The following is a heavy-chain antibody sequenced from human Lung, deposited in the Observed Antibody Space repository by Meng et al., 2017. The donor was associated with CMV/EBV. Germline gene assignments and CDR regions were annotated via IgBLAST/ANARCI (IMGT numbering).Heavy chain of an antibody. CDR3: TTGRRFDY. J-gene: IGHJ4*02. Sequence: GGSXRLSCAASGFTFSTAWMSWVRQAPGKGLEWVGRIKSKTDGGTTDYAAPVKGRFTMSRDDLRNTLYLQMNSLKTDDTGVYYCTTGRRFDYWGQGTLVTAPQ. CDR1: GFTFSTAW. CDR2: IKSKTDGGTT. V-gene: IGHV3-15*01.